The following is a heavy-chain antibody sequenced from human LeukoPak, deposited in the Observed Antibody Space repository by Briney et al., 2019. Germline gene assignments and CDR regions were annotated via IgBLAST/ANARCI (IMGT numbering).Heavy chain of an antibody. V-gene: IGHV3-48*03. J-gene: IGHJ5*02. CDR3: AREVGRLSSWFDP. D-gene: IGHD2-2*01. CDR2: ISSSGSTI. Sequence: GGSLRLSCAASGFTFSSYEMNWVRQAPGKGLEWVSYISSSGSTIYYADSVKGRFTISRDNAKNSLYLQMNSLRAEDTAVYYCAREVGRLSSWFDPWGQGTLVTVSS. CDR1: GFTFSSYE.